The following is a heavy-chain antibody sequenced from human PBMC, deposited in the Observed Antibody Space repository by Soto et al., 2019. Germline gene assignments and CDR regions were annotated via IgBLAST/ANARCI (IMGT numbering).Heavy chain of an antibody. V-gene: IGHV3-30*03. D-gene: IGHD6-19*01. CDR1: GFTFSSYG. Sequence: GGSLRLSCAASGFTFSSYGMHWVRQAPGKGLEWVAVISYDGSNKYYADSVKGRFTISRDNSKNTLYLQMNSLRAEDTAVYYCATGGWYYYYGMDVWGQGTTVTVSS. CDR3: ATGGWYYYYGMDV. J-gene: IGHJ6*02. CDR2: ISYDGSNK.